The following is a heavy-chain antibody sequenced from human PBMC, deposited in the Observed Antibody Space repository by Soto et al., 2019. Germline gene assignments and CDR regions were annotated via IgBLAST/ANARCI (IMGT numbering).Heavy chain of an antibody. CDR1: GFTFSSYS. CDR2: ISSSSNYI. Sequence: GGSLRLSCAASGFTFSSYSMNWVRQAPGKGLEWVSSISSSSNYIYYADSVKGRFTISRDNAKNSLYLQMNSLRADDTAVYYCAREEYCSGGGTCYSVGNYGLDVWGQGTTVTVSS. J-gene: IGHJ6*02. V-gene: IGHV3-21*01. CDR3: AREEYCSGGGTCYSVGNYGLDV. D-gene: IGHD2-15*01.